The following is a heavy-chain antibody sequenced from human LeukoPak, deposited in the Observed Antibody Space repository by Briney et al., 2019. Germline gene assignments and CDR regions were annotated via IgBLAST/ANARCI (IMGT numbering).Heavy chain of an antibody. CDR1: GYTFTSYG. D-gene: IGHD3-3*01. Sequence: ASVRVSCKASGYTFTSYGISWVRQAPGQGLEWMGWISAYNGNTNYAQKLQGRVTMTTDTSTSTAYIELTSLRSDDTAVYYCARSKGRYYDFWSGPGTADYWGQGTLVTVSS. J-gene: IGHJ4*02. CDR3: ARSKGRYYDFWSGPGTADY. CDR2: ISAYNGNT. V-gene: IGHV1-18*01.